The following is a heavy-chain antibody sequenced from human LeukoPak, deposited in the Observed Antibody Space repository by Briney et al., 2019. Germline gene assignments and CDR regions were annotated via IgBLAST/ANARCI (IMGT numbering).Heavy chain of an antibody. Sequence: GGSLRLSCAASGFTVSSNYMSWVRQAPGKGLEWVSVIYSGGSTYYADSVKGRFTISRDNSKNTLYLQMNSLRAEDTAVYYCARMTTTLSGAFDIWGQGTMVTVSS. D-gene: IGHD4-11*01. CDR3: ARMTTTLSGAFDI. CDR1: GFTVSSNY. CDR2: IYSGGST. V-gene: IGHV3-53*01. J-gene: IGHJ3*02.